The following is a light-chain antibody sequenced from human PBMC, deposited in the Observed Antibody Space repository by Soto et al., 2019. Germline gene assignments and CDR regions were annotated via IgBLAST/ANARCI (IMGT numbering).Light chain of an antibody. CDR1: QSVLYSSNNKNN. V-gene: IGKV4-1*01. J-gene: IGKJ2*01. CDR3: QQYYSTTPT. CDR2: WAS. Sequence: DIVMTQSPDSLAVSLGERATINCKSSQSVLYSSNNKNNLAWYQHKPGQPPKMVIYWASTRESGVPDRFSGSGSGTDFTLTISGLQAEDVAVYYCQQYYSTTPTFGQGTKLEIK.